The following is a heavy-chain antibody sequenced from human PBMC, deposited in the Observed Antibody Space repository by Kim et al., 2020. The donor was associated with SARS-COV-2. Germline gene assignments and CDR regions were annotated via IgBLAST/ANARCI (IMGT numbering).Heavy chain of an antibody. D-gene: IGHD4-4*01. Sequence: GGSLRLSCAASGFTFSDFNMHWVRQAPGKGLIWVSRINDDGSDTRYADFAKGRFTISRDNAKNTLNLQMHSLRAEDTAVYYCARDLDYILFDYWGQGALVTV. J-gene: IGHJ4*02. CDR1: GFTFSDFN. CDR3: ARDLDYILFDY. CDR2: INDDGSDT. V-gene: IGHV3-74*01.